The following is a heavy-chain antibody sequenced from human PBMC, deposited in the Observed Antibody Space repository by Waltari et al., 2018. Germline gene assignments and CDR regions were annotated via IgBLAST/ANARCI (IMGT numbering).Heavy chain of an antibody. D-gene: IGHD1-7*01. J-gene: IGHJ4*02. Sequence: QVQLQESGPGLVKPSETLSLTCAVSGYSISSGYYWGWIRQPPGKGLEWIGSIYHSGSTYDNPSLKSRVTISVDTSKNQFSLKLSSVTAADTAVYYCARQYNWNYDYWGQGTLVTVSS. CDR1: GYSISSGYY. CDR3: ARQYNWNYDY. CDR2: IYHSGST. V-gene: IGHV4-38-2*01.